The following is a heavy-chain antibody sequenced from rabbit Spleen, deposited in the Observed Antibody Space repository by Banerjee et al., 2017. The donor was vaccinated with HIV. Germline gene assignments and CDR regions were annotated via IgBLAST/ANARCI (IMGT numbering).Heavy chain of an antibody. J-gene: IGHJ4*01. CDR1: GFDLSSYYY. CDR3: ARQVVSGGDGYYGL. CDR2: IYAGSSGST. V-gene: IGHV1S40*01. Sequence: QSLEESGGDLVKPEGSLTLTCKASGFDLSSYYYMCWVRQAPGKGLEWIACIYAGSSGSTYYASWPKGRFTISKTSSTTVTLQMTSLTAADTATYFCARQVVSGGDGYYGLWGPGTLVTVS. D-gene: IGHD1-1*01.